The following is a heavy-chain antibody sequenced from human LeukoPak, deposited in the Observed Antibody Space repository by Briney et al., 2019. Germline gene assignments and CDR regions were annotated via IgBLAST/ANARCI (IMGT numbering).Heavy chain of an antibody. D-gene: IGHD1-26*01. V-gene: IGHV5-51*01. CDR2: IYPGDSDT. CDR3: ARLGDAARCDY. Sequence: GESLKISCRGSGYNFTSYWIGWVRQMPATGQEWMGIIYPGDSDTRYSPSFQGQVTISADKSISTAYLQWSSLKSSDTAMYYCARLGDAARCDYWGQGTLVTVFS. J-gene: IGHJ4*02. CDR1: GYNFTSYW.